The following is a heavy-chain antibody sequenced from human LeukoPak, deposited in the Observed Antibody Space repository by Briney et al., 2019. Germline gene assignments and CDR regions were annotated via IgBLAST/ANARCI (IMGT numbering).Heavy chain of an antibody. Sequence: ASVKVSCKASGYTFTSYGISWVRQAPGQGLEWMGWISGYNGNTNYAQKLQGRVTMTTDTSTSTAYMELRSLRSDDTAVYYCARELSYYDSSGYAAFDIWGQGTMVTVSS. V-gene: IGHV1-18*01. CDR2: ISGYNGNT. J-gene: IGHJ3*02. CDR1: GYTFTSYG. CDR3: ARELSYYDSSGYAAFDI. D-gene: IGHD3-22*01.